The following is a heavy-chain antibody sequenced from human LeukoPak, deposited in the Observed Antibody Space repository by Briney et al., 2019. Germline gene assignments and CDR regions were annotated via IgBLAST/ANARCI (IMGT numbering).Heavy chain of an antibody. J-gene: IGHJ4*02. CDR3: AKAKGSEWELVFDY. V-gene: IGHV3-23*01. Sequence: GGSLRLSCAASGFTFSSYAMSWVRQAPGKGLEWVSAISGSGGSTYYADSVKGRFTISRDNSEDTLYLQMNTLRADDTAVYYCAKAKGSEWELVFDYWGQGTLVTVSS. CDR2: ISGSGGST. D-gene: IGHD1-26*01. CDR1: GFTFSSYA.